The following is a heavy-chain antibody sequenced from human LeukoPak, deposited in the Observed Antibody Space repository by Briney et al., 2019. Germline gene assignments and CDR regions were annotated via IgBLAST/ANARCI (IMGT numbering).Heavy chain of an antibody. Sequence: GGSLRLSCAASGFTFSSYSMNWVRQAPGKGLEWVSSISSSSSYIYYADSVKGRFTISRDNAKNSLYLQMNRLRAEDTAVYYCARGNEVGGDAPTTPYYFDYWGQGTLVTVSS. V-gene: IGHV3-21*01. CDR3: ARGNEVGGDAPTTPYYFDY. D-gene: IGHD2-21*01. CDR2: ISSSSSYI. CDR1: GFTFSSYS. J-gene: IGHJ4*02.